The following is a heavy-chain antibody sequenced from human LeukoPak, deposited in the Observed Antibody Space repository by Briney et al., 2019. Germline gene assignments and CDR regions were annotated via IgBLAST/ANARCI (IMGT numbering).Heavy chain of an antibody. V-gene: IGHV3-23*01. CDR1: GFTFSSYG. CDR3: AKDRGTYSNYIFAY. Sequence: PGRSLRLSCAASGFTFSSYGLHWVRQAPGKGLEWVSAISGSGGDTYYADSVKGRFTISRDNSKNTLYLQMNSLRAEDTAVYYCAKDRGTYSNYIFAYWGQGTLVTVSS. CDR2: ISGSGGDT. D-gene: IGHD4-11*01. J-gene: IGHJ4*02.